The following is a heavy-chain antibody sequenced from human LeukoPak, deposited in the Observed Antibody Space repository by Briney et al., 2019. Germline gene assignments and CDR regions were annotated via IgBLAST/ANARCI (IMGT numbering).Heavy chain of an antibody. D-gene: IGHD5-24*01. J-gene: IGHJ4*02. V-gene: IGHV3-23*01. CDR1: GFTFSSYA. CDR3: AKDVEMATIFDY. Sequence: GGSLRLSCAASGFTFSSYAMSWVRQAPGKGLEWVSAISGSGDSTYYADSVKGRFTISRDNSKNTLYLQMNSLRAEDTAVYYCAKDVEMATIFDYWGQGTLVTVSS. CDR2: ISGSGDST.